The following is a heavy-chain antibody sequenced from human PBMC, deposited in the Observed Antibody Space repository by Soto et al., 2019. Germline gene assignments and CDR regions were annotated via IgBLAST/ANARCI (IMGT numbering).Heavy chain of an antibody. CDR1: GGSISSSSYY. V-gene: IGHV4-39*01. J-gene: IGHJ3*02. CDR3: ARLGGDSYGTSDAFDI. Sequence: SETLSLTCTVSGGSISSSSYYWGWIRQPPGKGLEWIGSIYYSGSTYYNPSLKSRVTISGDTSKTQFSLKLSSVTAADTAVDYCARLGGDSYGTSDAFDIWGQGTMVPVSS. CDR2: IYYSGST. D-gene: IGHD5-18*01.